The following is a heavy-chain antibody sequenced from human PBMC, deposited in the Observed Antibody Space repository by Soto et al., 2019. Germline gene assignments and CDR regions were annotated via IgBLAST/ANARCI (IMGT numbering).Heavy chain of an antibody. V-gene: IGHV1-3*01. Sequence: AAVKVSCKASGYTFTTYSLHWVRQAPGQSLEWMGRINAGNGHTENSQKFQDRVSITRDTSANTVYMELTSLRSEDTAVYFCARKYGGSVYWGQGTQVPVSS. CDR1: GYTFTTYS. CDR3: ARKYGGSVY. CDR2: INAGNGHT. J-gene: IGHJ4*02. D-gene: IGHD5-12*01.